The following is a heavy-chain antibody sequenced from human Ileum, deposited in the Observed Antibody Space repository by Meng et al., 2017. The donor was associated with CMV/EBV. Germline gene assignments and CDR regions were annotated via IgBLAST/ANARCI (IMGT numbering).Heavy chain of an antibody. CDR3: ARGLVITNLVALESYYYYCGMDV. V-gene: IGHV1-69*05. J-gene: IGHJ6*02. CDR2: IIPIFGTA. Sequence: SVKVSCKASGCTFSSYAISWVRQAPGQGLEWMGGIIPIFGTANYAQKFQGRVTITTDESTSTAYMELSSLRSEDTAVYYCARGLVITNLVALESYYYYCGMDVWGQGTAVTVSS. CDR1: GCTFSSYA. D-gene: IGHD3-22*01.